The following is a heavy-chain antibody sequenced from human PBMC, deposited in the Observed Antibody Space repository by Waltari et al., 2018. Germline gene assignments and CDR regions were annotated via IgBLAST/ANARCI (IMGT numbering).Heavy chain of an antibody. Sequence: EMQLLESGGALVQPGGSLRLPCAASGFPFSPYTMHWVRQAPGQGLEWVAVMTASGLMDYGDSVKGRFIISRDNSKNTLYLEMYRLRVEDTARYYCAKDEGARLAPTFGMDAWGQGTTVIVS. CDR3: AKDEGARLAPTFGMDA. CDR2: MTASGLM. D-gene: IGHD6-6*01. J-gene: IGHJ6*02. V-gene: IGHV3-23*01. CDR1: GFPFSPYT.